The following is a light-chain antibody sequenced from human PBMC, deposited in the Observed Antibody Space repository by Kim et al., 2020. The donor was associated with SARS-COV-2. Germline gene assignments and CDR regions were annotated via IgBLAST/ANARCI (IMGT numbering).Light chain of an antibody. J-gene: IGLJ2*01. Sequence: PGQTASITCSGNKLGDKYAYWYQQKPGQSPVLVNNQDSKRPSGIPERFSDSNSGNTATLTISGTQAMDEADYYCQAWDSSTSHVVFGGGTQLTVL. CDR1: KLGDKY. CDR2: QDS. CDR3: QAWDSSTSHVV. V-gene: IGLV3-1*01.